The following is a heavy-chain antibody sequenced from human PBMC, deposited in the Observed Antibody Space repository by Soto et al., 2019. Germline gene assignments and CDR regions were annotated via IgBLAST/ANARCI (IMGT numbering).Heavy chain of an antibody. D-gene: IGHD5-18*01. CDR3: ARGNRYSYDFDY. Sequence: SETLSLTCAVYGGSFSGYYWSWIRQPPGKGLEWIGEINHSGSTNYNPSLKSRVTISVDTSKNQFSLKLSSVTAADTAVYYCARGNRYSYDFDYWGQGTLVTVSS. J-gene: IGHJ4*02. CDR2: INHSGST. V-gene: IGHV4-34*01. CDR1: GGSFSGYY.